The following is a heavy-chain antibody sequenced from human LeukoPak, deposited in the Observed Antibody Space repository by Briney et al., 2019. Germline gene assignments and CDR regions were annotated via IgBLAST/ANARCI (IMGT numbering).Heavy chain of an antibody. D-gene: IGHD5-24*01. CDR2: IYYSGST. CDR3: ARDRDGYNPLDY. CDR1: GGSFSDYY. Sequence: SETLSLTCAVYGGSFSDYYWSWIRQPPGKGLEWIGSIYYSGSTYYNPSLKSRVTISVDTSKNQFSLKLSSVTAADTAVYYCARDRDGYNPLDYWGQGTLVTVSS. J-gene: IGHJ4*02. V-gene: IGHV4-34*01.